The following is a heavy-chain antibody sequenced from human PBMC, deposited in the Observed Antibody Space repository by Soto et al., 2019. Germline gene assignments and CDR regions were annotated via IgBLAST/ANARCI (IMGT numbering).Heavy chain of an antibody. V-gene: IGHV4-34*01. Sequence: SETLSLTCAVYGGSFSGYYWSWIRQPPGKGLERIGEINHSGSTNYNPSLKSRVTISVDTSKNQFSLKLSSVTAADTAVYYCASGGYSYGPDANWFDPWGQGTLVTVSS. CDR3: ASGGYSYGPDANWFDP. J-gene: IGHJ5*02. CDR2: INHSGST. D-gene: IGHD5-18*01. CDR1: GGSFSGYY.